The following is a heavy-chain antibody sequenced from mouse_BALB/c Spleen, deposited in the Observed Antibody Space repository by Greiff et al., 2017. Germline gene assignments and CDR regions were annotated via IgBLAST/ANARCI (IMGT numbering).Heavy chain of an antibody. Sequence: DVMLVESGGGLVQPGGSLKLSCAASGFTFSSYTMSWVRQTPEKRLEWVAYISNGGGSTYYPDTVKGRFTISRDNAKNTLYLQMSSLKSEDTAMYYCATTNWDVLAYWGQGTLVTVSA. CDR1: GFTFSSYT. V-gene: IGHV5-12-2*01. J-gene: IGHJ3*01. CDR2: ISNGGGST. CDR3: ATTNWDVLAY. D-gene: IGHD4-1*02.